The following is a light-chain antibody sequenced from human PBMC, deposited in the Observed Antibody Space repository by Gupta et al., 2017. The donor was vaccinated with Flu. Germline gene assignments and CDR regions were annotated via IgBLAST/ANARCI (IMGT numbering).Light chain of an antibody. J-gene: IGLJ3*02. V-gene: IGLV1-44*01. CDR1: SSNFRSNT. Sequence: HSVLTQPPSASGAPGKRVTIPCSGSSSNFRSNTINWYQQLPGTAPKVLMFSNNQRPSGVPDRFSGSQSGTSASLAISGLQSEDEADYYCAAWDDTLNAWVFGGGTKLTVL. CDR3: AAWDDTLNAWV. CDR2: SNN.